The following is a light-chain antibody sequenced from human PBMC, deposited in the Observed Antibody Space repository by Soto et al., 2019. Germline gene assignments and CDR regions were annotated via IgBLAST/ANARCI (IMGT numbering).Light chain of an antibody. CDR1: SSNIGAGYD. J-gene: IGLJ1*01. CDR2: DNS. Sequence: QSVLTQPPTGSVYPAQRVATSCTGSSSNIGAGYDVHWYQQLPGTAPKLLIYDNSNRPSGVPDRFSGSKSGTSASLAITGLQAEDEADYYCQSYDRSLSGSRVFGTGTKVTVL. V-gene: IGLV1-40*01. CDR3: QSYDRSLSGSRV.